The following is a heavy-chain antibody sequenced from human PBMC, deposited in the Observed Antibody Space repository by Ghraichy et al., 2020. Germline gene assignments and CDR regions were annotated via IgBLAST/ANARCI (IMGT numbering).Heavy chain of an antibody. D-gene: IGHD1-1*01. V-gene: IGHV5-51*01. CDR3: ARGGVVWNPYFDY. J-gene: IGHJ4*02. CDR1: RYSFTSYW. CDR2: IYPDDSDT. Sequence: GGSLRLSCKGSRYSFTSYWIAWVRQMPGKGLEWMGMIYPDDSDTRYSPSFQGQITISVDNSISTAYLQWRSLKASDTAVYYCARGGVVWNPYFDYWGQGALVTVSS.